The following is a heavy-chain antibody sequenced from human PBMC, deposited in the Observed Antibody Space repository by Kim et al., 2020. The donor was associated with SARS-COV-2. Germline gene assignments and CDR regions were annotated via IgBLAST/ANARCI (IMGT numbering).Heavy chain of an antibody. Sequence: GGSLRLSCAASGFTFSSYWMSWVRQAPGKGLEWVSNIKQDGSEKYYVDSVKGRFTISRDNAKNSLYLQMNSLRAEDTAVYYCARDFVGGPFDYCYAMDVWGQGTTVTVPS. CDR1: GFTFSSYW. J-gene: IGHJ6*02. CDR2: IKQDGSEK. V-gene: IGHV3-7*01. CDR3: ARDFVGGPFDYCYAMDV. D-gene: IGHD2-15*01.